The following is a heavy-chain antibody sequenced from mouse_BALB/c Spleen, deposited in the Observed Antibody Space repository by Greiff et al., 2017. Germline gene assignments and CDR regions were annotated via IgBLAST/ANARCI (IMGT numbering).Heavy chain of an antibody. D-gene: IGHD2-4*01. V-gene: IGHV1-7*01. Sequence: VQLQQSGAELAKPGASVKMSCKASGYTFTSYWMHWVKQRPGQGLEWIGYINPSTGYTEYNQKFKDKATLTADKSSSTAYMQLSSLTSEDSAVYYCYDYDGGYWGQGTTLTVSS. CDR2: INPSTGYT. CDR1: GYTFTSYW. CDR3: YDYDGGY. J-gene: IGHJ2*01.